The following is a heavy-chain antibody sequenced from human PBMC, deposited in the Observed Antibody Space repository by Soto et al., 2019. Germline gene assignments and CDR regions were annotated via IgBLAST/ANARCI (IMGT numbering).Heavy chain of an antibody. Sequence: GGSLRLSCAASGFTFSSYAMHWVRQAPGKGLEWVAVISYDGSNKYYADSVKGRFTISRDNSKNTLYLQMNSLRAEDTAVYYCAKNSGYSYGPGAFDIWGQGTMVTVSS. J-gene: IGHJ3*02. V-gene: IGHV3-30-3*01. D-gene: IGHD5-18*01. CDR2: ISYDGSNK. CDR3: AKNSGYSYGPGAFDI. CDR1: GFTFSSYA.